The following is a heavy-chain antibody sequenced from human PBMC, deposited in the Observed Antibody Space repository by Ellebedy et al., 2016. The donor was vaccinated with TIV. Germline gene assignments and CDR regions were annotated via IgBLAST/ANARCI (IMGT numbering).Heavy chain of an antibody. CDR2: IIPMFGTT. D-gene: IGHD6-6*01. CDR3: AREGREYNTPSQYFQH. J-gene: IGHJ1*01. Sequence: ASVKVSCKASGGTFSTYAISWVRQAPGEGLEWMGGIIPMFGTTNYAQKFQDRVTITADKSTSTVYIGLSSLRPEDTAVYYCAREGREYNTPSQYFQHWGQGTLVTVSS. CDR1: GGTFSTYA. V-gene: IGHV1-69*06.